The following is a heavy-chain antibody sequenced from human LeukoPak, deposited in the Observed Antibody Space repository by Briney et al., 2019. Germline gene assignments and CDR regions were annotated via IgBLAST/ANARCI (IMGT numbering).Heavy chain of an antibody. CDR2: IYQSGSGSS. V-gene: IGHV4-39*01. J-gene: IGHJ4*02. D-gene: IGHD3-3*01. CDR3: ASTLRFLPYRRFDY. Sequence: PSETLSLTCTVSGASISNYYWGWIRQPPGKGLEWIGSIYQSGSGSSYYNPSLKSRVTIFGDTSKNQFFLRLSSVTAADTAVYYCASTLRFLPYRRFDYWGQGTLVTVPS. CDR1: GASISNYY.